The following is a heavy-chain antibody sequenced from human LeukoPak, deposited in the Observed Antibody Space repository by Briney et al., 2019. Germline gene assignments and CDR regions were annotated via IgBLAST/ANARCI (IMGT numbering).Heavy chain of an antibody. V-gene: IGHV4-59*01. J-gene: IGHJ4*02. CDR2: IYYSGST. CDR1: GGSISSYY. CDR3: ARVGPAVTSPFDY. Sequence: SETLSLTCTVSGGSISSYYWSWIRQPPGKGLEWIGYIYYSGSTNYNPSLKSRVTMSVDTAKNQFSPQLSSVSAADTAVYYCARVGPAVTSPFDYWGRGTLVTVSS. D-gene: IGHD6-19*01.